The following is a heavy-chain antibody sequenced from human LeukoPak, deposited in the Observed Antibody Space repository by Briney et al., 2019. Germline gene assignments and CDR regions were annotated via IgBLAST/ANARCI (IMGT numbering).Heavy chain of an antibody. V-gene: IGHV4-59*12. J-gene: IGHJ4*02. CDR2: ISYIGST. Sequence: PSETLSLTCTVSGGSISSSYWSWIRQPPGKGLEWIGYISYIGSTNYNPSLKSRVTVSVDTSRNQFSLKLTSVTAADTAVYYCAREGAYYDKRGYFDYWGQGTLVTVSS. CDR1: GGSISSSY. CDR3: AREGAYYDKRGYFDY. D-gene: IGHD3-22*01.